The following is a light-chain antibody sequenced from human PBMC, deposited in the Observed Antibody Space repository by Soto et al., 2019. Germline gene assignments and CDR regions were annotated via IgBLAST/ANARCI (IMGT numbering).Light chain of an antibody. J-gene: IGKJ1*01. V-gene: IGKV1-39*01. CDR1: QFISTY. Sequence: DIQMTQSPSSLSASVGDRVTISCRASQFISTYLNWYQQKPGTAPRLLISRASSVKSGVPPRFSGSGSGRDFTLTISSLRPEDIATYFCQQSYTSPPWTFGQGTKVEVK. CDR3: QQSYTSPPWT. CDR2: RAS.